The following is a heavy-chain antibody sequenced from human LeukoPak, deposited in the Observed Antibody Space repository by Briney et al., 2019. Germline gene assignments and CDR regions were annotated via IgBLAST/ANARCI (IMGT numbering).Heavy chain of an antibody. D-gene: IGHD2-2*01. CDR3: ARDVVVVPAAIHYGMDV. CDR2: INHSGRT. V-gene: IGHV4-34*01. CDR1: GGTFSDYF. Sequence: SETLSLTCAVYGGTFSDYFWGWIRQPPGKGLEWIGEINHSGRTYYNPSLKSRVTISVDTSKNQFSLNLSSVTAADAAVYYCARDVVVVPAAIHYGMDVWGQGTTVTVSS. J-gene: IGHJ6*02.